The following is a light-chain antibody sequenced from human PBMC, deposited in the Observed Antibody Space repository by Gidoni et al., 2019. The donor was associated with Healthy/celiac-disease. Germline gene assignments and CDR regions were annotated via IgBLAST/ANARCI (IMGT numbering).Light chain of an antibody. CDR3: QQYNNWPRT. J-gene: IGKJ1*01. Sequence: EIVMTQSPATLSVYPGERATLSCRASQSVSSNLAWSQQEPGQAPRLLIYGASTRATGIPARFSGSGSGTEFTLTISSLQSEDFAVYYCQQYNNWPRTFGQGTKVEIK. CDR1: QSVSSN. CDR2: GAS. V-gene: IGKV3-15*01.